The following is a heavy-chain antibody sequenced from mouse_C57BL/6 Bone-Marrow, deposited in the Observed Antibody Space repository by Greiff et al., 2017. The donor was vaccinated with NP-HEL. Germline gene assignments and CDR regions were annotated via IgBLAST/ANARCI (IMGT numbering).Heavy chain of an antibody. CDR3: AKGHGREKTYAMDY. V-gene: IGHV1-72*01. D-gene: IGHD1-1*01. Sequence: VQLQQPGAELVKPGASVKLSCKASGYTFTSYWMHWVKQRPGRGLEWIGRIDPNSGGTKYNEKFKSKATLTVDKPSSTAYMQLSSLTAEDSAVYYCAKGHGREKTYAMDYWGQGTSVTVSS. CDR2: IDPNSGGT. J-gene: IGHJ4*01. CDR1: GYTFTSYW.